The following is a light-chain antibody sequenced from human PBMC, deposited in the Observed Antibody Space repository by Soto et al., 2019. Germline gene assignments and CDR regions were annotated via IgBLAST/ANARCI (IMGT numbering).Light chain of an antibody. CDR3: QQYATSPLT. CDR1: QSINNY. J-gene: IGKJ4*01. Sequence: EIVLTQSPDTLSLSPGDRATLSCRASQSINNYLAWYQQKPGQAPRLLIYDGSNRATGIPARFSGSGSGTDFTLTISRLEPEDFALYYCQQYATSPLTFGGGTKVDIK. CDR2: DGS. V-gene: IGKV3-11*01.